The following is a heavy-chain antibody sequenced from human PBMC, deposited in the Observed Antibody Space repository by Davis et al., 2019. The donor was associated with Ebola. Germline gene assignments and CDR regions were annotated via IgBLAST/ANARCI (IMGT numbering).Heavy chain of an antibody. V-gene: IGHV3-23*01. D-gene: IGHD3-22*01. CDR1: GFTFSSYA. CDR2: ISGSGGST. Sequence: GESLKISCAASGFTFSSYAMSWVRQAPGKGLEWVSAISGSGGSTYYADSVKGRFTISRDNSKNTLYLQMNSLRAEDTAVYYCAGDHAAYYYDSSGYYFYDAFDIWGQGTMVTVSS. CDR3: AGDHAAYYYDSSGYYFYDAFDI. J-gene: IGHJ3*02.